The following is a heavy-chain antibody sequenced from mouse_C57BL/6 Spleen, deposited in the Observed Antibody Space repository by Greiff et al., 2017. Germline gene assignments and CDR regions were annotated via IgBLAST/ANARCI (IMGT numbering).Heavy chain of an antibody. J-gene: IGHJ4*01. V-gene: IGHV1-76*01. D-gene: IGHD2-4*01. CDR3: ARTMITTGYYYAMDY. CDR1: GYTFTDYY. CDR2: IYPGSGNT. Sequence: VQLVESGAELVRPGASVKLSCKASGYTFTDYYINWVKQRPGQGLEWIARIYPGSGNTYYNEKFKGKATLTAEKSSSTAYMQLSSLTSEGSAVYFCARTMITTGYYYAMDYWGQGTSVTVSS.